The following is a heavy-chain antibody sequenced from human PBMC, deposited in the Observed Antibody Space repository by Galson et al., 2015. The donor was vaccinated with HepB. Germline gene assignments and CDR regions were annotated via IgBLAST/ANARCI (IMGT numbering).Heavy chain of an antibody. D-gene: IGHD5-12*01. J-gene: IGHJ4*02. CDR2: TSSSGSLT. CDR1: GFTFSSYG. Sequence: SLRLSCAASGFTFSSYGMNWVRQAPGKGLEWVSYTSSSGSLTYYGDSVKGRFTISRVNAKNSLFLQMSSLRDEDTAVYYCARVEGAGHIMATGEFDYWGQGTLVTVSS. V-gene: IGHV3-48*02. CDR3: ARVEGAGHIMATGEFDY.